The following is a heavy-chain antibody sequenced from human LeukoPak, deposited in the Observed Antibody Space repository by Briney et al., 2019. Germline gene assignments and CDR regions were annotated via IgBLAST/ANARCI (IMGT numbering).Heavy chain of an antibody. CDR3: SRGGAARPDI. CDR2: ISSSSSYI. J-gene: IGHJ3*02. CDR1: GFTFSSYE. D-gene: IGHD6-6*01. V-gene: IGHV3-21*01. Sequence: GGSLRLSCAASGFTFSSYEMSWVRQAPGKGLEWVSSISSSSSYIYYADSVKGRFTNSRDNAKNSLYLQMNNLRAEDTAVYYCSRGGAARPDIWGQGTMVTVSS.